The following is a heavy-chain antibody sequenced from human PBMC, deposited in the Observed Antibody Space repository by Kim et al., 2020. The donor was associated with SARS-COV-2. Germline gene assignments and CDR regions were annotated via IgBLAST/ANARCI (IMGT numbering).Heavy chain of an antibody. D-gene: IGHD1-26*01. V-gene: IGHV1-3*01. Sequence: KFQGRVTITRDTSASTAYMELSSLRSEDTAVYYCARTQVGATTLVAAFDIWGQGTMVTVSS. J-gene: IGHJ3*02. CDR3: ARTQVGATTLVAAFDI.